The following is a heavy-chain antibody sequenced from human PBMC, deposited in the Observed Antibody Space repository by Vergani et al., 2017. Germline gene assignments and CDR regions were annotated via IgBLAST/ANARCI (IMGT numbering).Heavy chain of an antibody. J-gene: IGHJ6*03. D-gene: IGHD3-22*01. CDR2: INSDGSST. Sequence: EVQLVESGGGLVQPGGSLRLSCAASGFTFSSYWMHWVRQAPGKGLVWVSRINSDGSSTSYADSVKGRFTISRDNAKNTLYLQMNSLRAEDTAVYYCARAGYYDSSGYSHYYYYMDVWGKGTTVTVS. CDR1: GFTFSSYW. CDR3: ARAGYYDSSGYSHYYYYMDV. V-gene: IGHV3-74*01.